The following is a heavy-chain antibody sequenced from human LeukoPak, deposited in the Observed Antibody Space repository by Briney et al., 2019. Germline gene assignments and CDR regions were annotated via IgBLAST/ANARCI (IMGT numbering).Heavy chain of an antibody. CDR1: GYTFTSYY. Sequence: ASVKVSCKASGYTFTSYYMHWVRQAPGQGLEWMGIINPSGGSTSYAQKFQGRVTVTRDMSTSTVYMELSSLRSEDTAVYYCARDLGPYCSSTSCYEYYYYYYMDVWGKGTTVTVSS. CDR3: ARDLGPYCSSTSCYEYYYYYYMDV. CDR2: INPSGGST. V-gene: IGHV1-46*01. J-gene: IGHJ6*03. D-gene: IGHD2-2*01.